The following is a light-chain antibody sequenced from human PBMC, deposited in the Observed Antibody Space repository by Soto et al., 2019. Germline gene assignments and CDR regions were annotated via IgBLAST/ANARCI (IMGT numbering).Light chain of an antibody. CDR2: DAS. J-gene: IGKJ1*01. CDR1: QGISSY. V-gene: IGKV1-13*02. Sequence: AIQLTQSPSSLSASVGDRVTITCRASQGISSYLAWYQQKPGKAPKLLIYDASSLESGVPSRFSGSGSGTEFTLTISSLQPDDFATYYCQQYNSYWTFGQGTKADIK. CDR3: QQYNSYWT.